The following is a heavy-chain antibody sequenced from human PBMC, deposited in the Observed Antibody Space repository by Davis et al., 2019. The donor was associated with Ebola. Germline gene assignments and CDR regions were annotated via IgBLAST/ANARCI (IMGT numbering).Heavy chain of an antibody. CDR1: GYSFTGYA. J-gene: IGHJ4*02. CDR2: INTITGNP. V-gene: IGHV7-4-1*02. Sequence: ASVKVSCKASGYSFTGYAINWVRQAPGQGLEWMGWINTITGNPTYAQGFTGRFVFSSDTSVSTTYLQISSLKAEDTAVYYCARGVYQFDSWGQGTLVTVSS. CDR3: ARGVYQFDS. D-gene: IGHD2-8*01.